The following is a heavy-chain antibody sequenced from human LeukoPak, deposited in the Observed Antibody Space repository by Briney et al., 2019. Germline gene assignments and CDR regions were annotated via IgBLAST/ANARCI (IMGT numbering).Heavy chain of an antibody. V-gene: IGHV3-30*18. CDR2: ISYDGSNK. Sequence: GGSLRLSCAASGFTFSSYGMHWVRQAPGKGLEWVAVISYDGSNKYYADSVKGRFTISRDNSKKTLYLQMNSLRAEDTAVYYCAKVGLAVAFDYWGQGTLVTVSS. CDR1: GFTFSSYG. D-gene: IGHD6-19*01. J-gene: IGHJ4*02. CDR3: AKVGLAVAFDY.